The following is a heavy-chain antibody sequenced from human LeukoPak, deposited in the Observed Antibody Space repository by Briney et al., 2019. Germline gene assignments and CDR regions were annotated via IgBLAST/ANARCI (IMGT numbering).Heavy chain of an antibody. CDR3: ARAKPKNMVRGLIMRRESRYYFDY. CDR2: ISSSSSYI. V-gene: IGHV3-21*04. J-gene: IGHJ4*02. CDR1: GFTFSTYS. D-gene: IGHD3-10*01. Sequence: GGSLRLSCAASGFTFSTYSMNWVRQAPGKGLEWVSSISSSSSYIYYADSVKGRFTISRDNSKSTLYIQMNSLRAEDTAVYYCARAKPKNMVRGLIMRRESRYYFDYWGQGTLVTVSS.